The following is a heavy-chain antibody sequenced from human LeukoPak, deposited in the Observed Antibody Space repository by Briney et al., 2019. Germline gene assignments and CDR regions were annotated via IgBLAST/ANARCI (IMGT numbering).Heavy chain of an antibody. CDR3: ARASITMVRGVIAPFDY. CDR1: GGTFSSYA. J-gene: IGHJ4*02. V-gene: IGHV1-69*05. D-gene: IGHD3-10*01. CDR2: IIPIFGTA. Sequence: SVKVSCKASGGTFSSYAISWLRQAPGQGLEWMGRIIPIFGTANYAQKFQGRVTITTDESTSTAYMELSSLRSEDTAVYYCARASITMVRGVIAPFDYWGQGTLVTVSS.